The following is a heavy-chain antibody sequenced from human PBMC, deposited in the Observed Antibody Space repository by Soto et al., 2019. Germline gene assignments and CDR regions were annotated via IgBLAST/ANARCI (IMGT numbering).Heavy chain of an antibody. CDR1: GGSISSGTYY. Sequence: KPSETLSLTCTVSGGSISSGTYYWSWIRQHPGKGLEWLGYIYYSGSTYYNPSLESRVIISVDTSKNQFSLKLDSVTAADTAVYFCARVYYDSRGYYHVAFDYWGQGALVTVSS. CDR3: ARVYYDSRGYYHVAFDY. J-gene: IGHJ4*02. D-gene: IGHD3-22*01. V-gene: IGHV4-31*03. CDR2: IYYSGST.